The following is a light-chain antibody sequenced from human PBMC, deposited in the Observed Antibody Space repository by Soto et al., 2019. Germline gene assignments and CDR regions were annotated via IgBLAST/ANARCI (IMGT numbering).Light chain of an antibody. J-gene: IGLJ1*01. CDR3: CSYAGRDTLYV. Sequence: QSALTQPRSVSGSPGQSVTISCTGTSTDVGGYNYVSWYQQHPGKVPKLILYDVSKRPSGVPDRFSGSKSGNTASLTISGLQAEDEADYYCCSYAGRDTLYVFGSRTKLTVL. V-gene: IGLV2-11*01. CDR2: DVS. CDR1: STDVGGYNY.